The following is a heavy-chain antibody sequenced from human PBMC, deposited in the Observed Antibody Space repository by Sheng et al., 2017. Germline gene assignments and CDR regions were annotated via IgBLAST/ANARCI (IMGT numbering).Heavy chain of an antibody. CDR2: IWYDGSNK. D-gene: IGHD3-22*01. CDR3: ARGNYYDSSGYYKGDAFDI. CDR1: GFTFSSYG. J-gene: IGHJ3*02. Sequence: QVQLVESGGGVVQPGRSLRLSCAASGFTFSSYGMHWVRQAPGKGLEWVAVIWYDGSNKYYADSVKGRFTISRDNSKNTLYLQMNSLRAEDTAVYYCARGNYYDSSGYYKGDAFDIWGQGTMVTVSS. V-gene: IGHV3-33*01.